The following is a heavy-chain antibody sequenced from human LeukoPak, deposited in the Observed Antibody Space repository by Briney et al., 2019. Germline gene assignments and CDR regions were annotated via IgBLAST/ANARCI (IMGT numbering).Heavy chain of an antibody. CDR2: IIPIFGTA. Sequence: SVKVSCKASGYTFTGYYMHWVRQAPGQGLEWMGGIIPIFGTANYAQKFQGRVTITADESTSTAYMELSSLRSEDTAAYYCARGVPAEDAFDIWGQGTMVTVSS. D-gene: IGHD2-2*01. J-gene: IGHJ3*02. CDR3: ARGVPAEDAFDI. V-gene: IGHV1-69*13. CDR1: GYTFTGYY.